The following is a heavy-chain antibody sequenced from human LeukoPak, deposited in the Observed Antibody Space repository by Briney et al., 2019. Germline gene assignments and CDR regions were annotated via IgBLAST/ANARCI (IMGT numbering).Heavy chain of an antibody. D-gene: IGHD2-15*01. Sequence: SETLSLTCAVYGGSFSGYYWSWIRQPPGKGLEWIGEINHSGSTNYNPSLKSRVTISVDTSKNQFSLKLSSVTAADTAVYYCARHKRVVVAATPYNWFDPWGQGTLVTVSS. CDR2: INHSGST. V-gene: IGHV4-34*01. J-gene: IGHJ5*02. CDR3: ARHKRVVVAATPYNWFDP. CDR1: GGSFSGYY.